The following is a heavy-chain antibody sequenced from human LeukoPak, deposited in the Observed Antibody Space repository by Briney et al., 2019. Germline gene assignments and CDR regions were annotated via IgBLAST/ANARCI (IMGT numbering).Heavy chain of an antibody. CDR1: GGSFSGYY. CDR3: ARATTVTYNWFDP. V-gene: IGHV4-34*01. D-gene: IGHD4-11*01. Sequence: TSSETLSLTCAVYGGSFSGYYWSWIRQPPGKGLEWIGEINHSGSTNYNPSLKSRVTISVDTSKNQFSLELSSVTAADTAVYYCARATTVTYNWFDPWGQGTLVTVSS. J-gene: IGHJ5*02. CDR2: INHSGST.